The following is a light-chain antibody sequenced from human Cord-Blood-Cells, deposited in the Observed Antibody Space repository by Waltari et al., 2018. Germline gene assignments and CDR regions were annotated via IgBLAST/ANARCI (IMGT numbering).Light chain of an antibody. CDR3: QQYGSSPWT. Sequence: EIVLTQSPGTRSLSPGERATLSCRASQSVSRSNFAWYQQKTGPAPRLLIYGASSRATGIPDRFSGSGSGTDFTLTISRLEPEDFAVYYCQQYGSSPWTFGQGTKVEIK. J-gene: IGKJ1*01. CDR2: GAS. V-gene: IGKV3-20*01. CDR1: QSVSRSN.